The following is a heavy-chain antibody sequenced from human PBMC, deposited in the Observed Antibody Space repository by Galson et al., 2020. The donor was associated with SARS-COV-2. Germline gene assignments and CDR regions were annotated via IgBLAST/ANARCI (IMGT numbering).Heavy chain of an antibody. Sequence: TGGSLRLSCAASGFTFSSYAMHWVRQAPGKGLERVAVISYDGSNKYYADSVKGRFTISRDNSKNTLYLQMNSLRAEDTAVYYWARPYSGSYSGYFDYWGQGTLVTVSS. CDR3: ARPYSGSYSGYFDY. CDR2: ISYDGSNK. CDR1: GFTFSSYA. D-gene: IGHD1-26*01. V-gene: IGHV3-30-3*01. J-gene: IGHJ4*02.